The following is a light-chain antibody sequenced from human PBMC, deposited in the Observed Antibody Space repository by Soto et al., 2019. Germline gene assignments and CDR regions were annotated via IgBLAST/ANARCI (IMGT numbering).Light chain of an antibody. CDR2: NDK. V-gene: IGLV1-44*01. CDR1: SSNFPSNT. CDR3: ASWDDSLHGFDA. Sequence: QSVLTQPPSASGTPGQRVIISCSGSSSNFPSNTVSWYQQYPGTAPKLLIFNDKQRPSGVPDRFSGSKSGTSASLAISGLQSEDEADYYCASWDDSLHGFDAFGTGTKLTVL. J-gene: IGLJ1*01.